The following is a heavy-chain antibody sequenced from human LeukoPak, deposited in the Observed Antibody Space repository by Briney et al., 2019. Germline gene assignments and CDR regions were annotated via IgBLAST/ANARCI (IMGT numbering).Heavy chain of an antibody. CDR1: GYTFTSYY. Sequence: GASMKVSCKASGYTFTSYYMHWVRQAPGQGLEWMGIINPSGGSTSYAQKFQGRVTMTEDTSTDTAYMELSSLRSEDTAVYYCATGSRITMVRGVIIYHWFDPWGQGTLVTVSS. J-gene: IGHJ5*02. D-gene: IGHD3-10*01. CDR3: ATGSRITMVRGVIIYHWFDP. CDR2: INPSGGST. V-gene: IGHV1-46*01.